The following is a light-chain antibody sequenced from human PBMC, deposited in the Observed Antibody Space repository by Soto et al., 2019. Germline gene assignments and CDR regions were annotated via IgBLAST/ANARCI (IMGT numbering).Light chain of an antibody. CDR1: QSVSSK. CDR3: QQRSNWSIT. V-gene: IGKV3-11*01. CDR2: DAS. Sequence: EIGMTQSPATLSVSPGERATLSCRASQSVSSKLAWYQQKPGQAPRLLIYDASNRATGIPARFSGSGSGTDFTLTISSLEPEDFAVYYCQQRSNWSITFGQGTRLEIK. J-gene: IGKJ5*01.